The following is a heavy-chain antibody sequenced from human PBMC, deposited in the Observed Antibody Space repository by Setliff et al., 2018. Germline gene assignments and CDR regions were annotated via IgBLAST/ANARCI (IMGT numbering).Heavy chain of an antibody. J-gene: IGHJ4*02. CDR1: GGSISSHY. V-gene: IGHV4-59*08. CDR2: IYYSGST. D-gene: IGHD1-26*01. Sequence: SETLSLTCTVSGGSISSHYWSWIRQPPGKGLEWIGSIYYSGSTNYNPSLKSRVTISVDTSKNQFSLRLSSVTAADTAVYYCARLRKSTTAIDYWGQGTLVTVSS. CDR3: ARLRKSTTAIDY.